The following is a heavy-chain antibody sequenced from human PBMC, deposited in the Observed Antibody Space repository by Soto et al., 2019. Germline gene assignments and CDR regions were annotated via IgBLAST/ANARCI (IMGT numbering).Heavy chain of an antibody. CDR3: ARGLAAVAGTWWFDP. D-gene: IGHD6-19*01. CDR2: INHSGST. V-gene: IGHV4-34*01. Sequence: SETLSLTCAVYGGSFSGYYWSWIRQPPGKGLEWIGEINHSGSTNYNPSLKSRVTISVDTSKNQFSLKLSSVTAADTAVYYCARGLAAVAGTWWFDPWGQGAMVTAPQ. J-gene: IGHJ5*02. CDR1: GGSFSGYY.